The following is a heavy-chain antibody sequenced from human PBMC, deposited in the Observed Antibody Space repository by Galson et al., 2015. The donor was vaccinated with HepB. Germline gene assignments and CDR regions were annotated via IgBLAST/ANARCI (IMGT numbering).Heavy chain of an antibody. J-gene: IGHJ4*02. CDR1: GFTFSSYS. V-gene: IGHV3-48*01. Sequence: PLRLSCAASGFTFSSYSMNWVRQAPGKGLEWVSYISSSSSTIYYADSVKGRFTISRDNAKNSLYLQMNSLRAEDTAVYYCARGFTWDDFDYWGQGTLVTVSS. CDR2: ISSSSSTI. CDR3: ARGFTWDDFDY. D-gene: IGHD1-26*01.